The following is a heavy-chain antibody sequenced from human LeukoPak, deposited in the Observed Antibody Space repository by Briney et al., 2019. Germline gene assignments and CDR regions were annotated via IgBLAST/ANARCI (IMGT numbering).Heavy chain of an antibody. CDR3: ARELVDYDFWSGYYPKYYFDY. J-gene: IGHJ4*02. Sequence: KTSETLSLTCTVSGGSISSSSYYWSWIRQPPGKGLEWIGEINHSGSTNYNPSLKSRVTISVDTSKNQFSLKLSSVTAADTAVYYCARELVDYDFWSGYYPKYYFDYWGQGTLVTVSS. V-gene: IGHV4-39*07. D-gene: IGHD3-3*01. CDR1: GGSISSSSYY. CDR2: INHSGST.